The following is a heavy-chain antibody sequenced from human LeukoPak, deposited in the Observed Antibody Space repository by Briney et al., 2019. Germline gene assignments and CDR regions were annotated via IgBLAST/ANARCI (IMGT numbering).Heavy chain of an antibody. CDR2: IYYSGST. CDR1: GGSVSSGSYY. V-gene: IGHV4-61*01. Sequence: SETLSLTCTVSGGSVSSGSYYCSWIRQPPGKGLEWIGYIYYSGSTNYNPSLKSRVTISVDTSKNQFSLKLGSVTAADTAVYYCAGSPRSYTVGWFDPWGQGTLVTVSS. D-gene: IGHD2-2*02. J-gene: IGHJ5*02. CDR3: AGSPRSYTVGWFDP.